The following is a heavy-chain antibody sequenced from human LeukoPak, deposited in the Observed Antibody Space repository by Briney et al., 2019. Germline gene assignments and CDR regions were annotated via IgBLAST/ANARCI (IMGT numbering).Heavy chain of an antibody. V-gene: IGHV1-69*13. CDR3: ARDREQWLVPGAEVGAFDI. D-gene: IGHD6-19*01. Sequence: GASVKVSCKASGGTFSSYAISWVRQAPGQGLEWMGGIIPIFGTANYAQKFQGRVTITADESTSTAYMELSSLRSEDTAVYYCARDREQWLVPGAEVGAFDIWGQGTMVTVSS. CDR1: GGTFSSYA. CDR2: IIPIFGTA. J-gene: IGHJ3*02.